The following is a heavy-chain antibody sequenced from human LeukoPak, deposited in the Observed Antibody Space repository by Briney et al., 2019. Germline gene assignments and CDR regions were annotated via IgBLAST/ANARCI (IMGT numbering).Heavy chain of an antibody. CDR1: GFTFSGSA. V-gene: IGHV3-73*01. CDR3: TRDSGTYNWFDP. CDR2: IDKKDKSYATAT. D-gene: IGHD1-26*01. Sequence: GGSLKLSCAASGFTFSGSAIHWVRQSSGKGLEWVGQIDKKDKSYATATAYSASVKSRFTISRDYSINKAYLQMKSLKTEDTALYYCTRDSGTYNWFDPWGQGTLVTVSS. J-gene: IGHJ5*02.